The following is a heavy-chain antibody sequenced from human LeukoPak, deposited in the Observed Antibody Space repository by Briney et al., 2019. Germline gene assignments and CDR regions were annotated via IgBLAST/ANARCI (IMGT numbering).Heavy chain of an antibody. CDR3: ARGPRIAAAGNY. CDR1: GGTFSSYA. Sequence: SVKVSCKASGGTFSSYAISWVRQAPGQGLEWMGGIIPIFGTANYAQKFQGRVTITTDESTSTAYMELSSLRSEDTAVYYCARGPRIAAAGNYWGQGILVTVSS. CDR2: IIPIFGTA. J-gene: IGHJ4*02. V-gene: IGHV1-69*05. D-gene: IGHD6-13*01.